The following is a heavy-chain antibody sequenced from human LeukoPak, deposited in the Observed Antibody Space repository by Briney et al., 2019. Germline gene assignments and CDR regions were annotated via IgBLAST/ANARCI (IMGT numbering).Heavy chain of an antibody. CDR3: ARATRKVGFDY. J-gene: IGHJ4*02. Sequence: GGSLRLSCAASGFTFSSYDMHWVRQATGKGLEWVSAIGTAGDTYYPGSVKGRFTISRENAKNSSYLQMNSLRAGDTAVYYCARATRKVGFDYWGQGTLVIVSS. D-gene: IGHD1-26*01. CDR2: IGTAGDT. V-gene: IGHV3-13*01. CDR1: GFTFSSYD.